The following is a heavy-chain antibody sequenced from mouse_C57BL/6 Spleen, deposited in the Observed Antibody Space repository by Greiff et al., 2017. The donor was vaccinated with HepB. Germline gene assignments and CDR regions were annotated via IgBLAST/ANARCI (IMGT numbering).Heavy chain of an antibody. CDR3: AGYYYGSRMDY. D-gene: IGHD1-1*01. Sequence: EVHLVESGGGLVKPGGSLKLSCAASGFTFSDYGMHWVRQAPEKGLEWVAYISSGSSTIYYADTVKGRFTISRDNAKNTLFLQMTSLRSEDTAMYYCAGYYYGSRMDYWGQGTSVTVSS. CDR1: GFTFSDYG. V-gene: IGHV5-17*01. CDR2: ISSGSSTI. J-gene: IGHJ4*01.